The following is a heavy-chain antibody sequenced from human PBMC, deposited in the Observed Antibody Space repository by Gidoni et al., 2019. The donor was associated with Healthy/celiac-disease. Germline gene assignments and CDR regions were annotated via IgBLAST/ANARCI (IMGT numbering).Heavy chain of an antibody. CDR1: GFTFISYS. J-gene: IGHJ4*02. CDR3: ARAPGPFSTSTYYFDY. CDR2: IRSRSSEI. V-gene: IGHV3-21*01. D-gene: IGHD2-2*01. Sequence: EVQLVESGGGLVKRGGSMRLSCAASGFTFISYSMKWVRQAPGKGLGWVASIRSRSSEIYYEDSVKGRFTISRDNAKNSLYLQMNSLRAEDTAVYYCARAPGPFSTSTYYFDYWGQGTLVTVSS.